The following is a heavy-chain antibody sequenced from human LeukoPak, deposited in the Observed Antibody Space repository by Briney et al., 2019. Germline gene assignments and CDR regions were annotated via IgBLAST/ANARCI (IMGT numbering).Heavy chain of an antibody. V-gene: IGHV5-51*01. D-gene: IGHD6-19*01. CDR2: IYPGDSDT. Sequence: GESLKISCKDSGYSFTSYWIGWVRQMPGKGLEWMGIIYPGDSDTRYSPSFQGQVTISADKSISTAYLQWSSLKASDTAMYYCARLVSIAVAGTVNWYFDLWGRGTLVTVSS. CDR3: ARLVSIAVAGTVNWYFDL. CDR1: GYSFTSYW. J-gene: IGHJ2*01.